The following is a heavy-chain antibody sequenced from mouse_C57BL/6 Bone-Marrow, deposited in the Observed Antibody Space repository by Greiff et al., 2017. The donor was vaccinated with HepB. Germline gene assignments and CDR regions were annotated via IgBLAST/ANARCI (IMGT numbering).Heavy chain of an antibody. CDR3: ARSRTTVVALDY. V-gene: IGHV5-9*01. CDR1: GFTFSSYT. D-gene: IGHD1-1*01. J-gene: IGHJ2*01. Sequence: EVNVVESGGGLVKPGGSLKLSCAASGFTFSSYTMSWVRQTPEKRLEWVATISGGGGNTYYPDSVKGRFTISRDNAKNTLYLQMSSLRSEDTALYYCARSRTTVVALDYWGQGTTLTVSS. CDR2: ISGGGGNT.